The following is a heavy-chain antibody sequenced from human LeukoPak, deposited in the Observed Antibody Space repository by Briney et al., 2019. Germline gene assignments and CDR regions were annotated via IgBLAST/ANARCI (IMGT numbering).Heavy chain of an antibody. V-gene: IGHV3-73*01. Sequence: GGSLRLSCAASGFTFSGSAMHWVRQASGKGLEWVGRIRSKANSYATAYAASVKGRFTISRDDSKNTAYLQMNSLKTEDTAVYYCTSLVLGYYYDSGPSNDDYWGQGTLVTVSS. CDR1: GFTFSGSA. J-gene: IGHJ4*02. CDR3: TSLVLGYYYDSGPSNDDY. CDR2: IRSKANSYAT. D-gene: IGHD3-22*01.